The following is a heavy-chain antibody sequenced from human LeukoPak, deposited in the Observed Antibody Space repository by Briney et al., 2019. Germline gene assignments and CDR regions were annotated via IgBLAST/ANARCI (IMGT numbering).Heavy chain of an antibody. V-gene: IGHV3-64*01. CDR1: GFTLSSYA. J-gene: IGHJ4*02. D-gene: IGHD2-2*01. CDR2: ISSNGGST. CDR3: ARDLCSSTSCSYFDY. Sequence: GGSLRLSCAASGFTLSSYAMHWVRQAPGKGLEYVSAISSNGGSTYYANTVKGRFTISRDNSKNTLYLQMGSLRAEDMAVYYCARDLCSSTSCSYFDYWGQGTLVTVSS.